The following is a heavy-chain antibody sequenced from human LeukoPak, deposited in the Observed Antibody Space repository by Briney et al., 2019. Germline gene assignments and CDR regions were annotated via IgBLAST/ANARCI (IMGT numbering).Heavy chain of an antibody. V-gene: IGHV1-8*01. Sequence: GASVKVSCKASGYTFTSYDINWVRQATGQGLEWMGWMNPNSGNTGYAQKFQGRVTMTRNTSMSTAYMELSSLRSEDTAVYYCARGLVSSSWYGNGAYYYGMDVWGQGTTVTVSS. CDR1: GYTFTSYD. D-gene: IGHD6-13*01. CDR2: MNPNSGNT. J-gene: IGHJ6*02. CDR3: ARGLVSSSWYGNGAYYYGMDV.